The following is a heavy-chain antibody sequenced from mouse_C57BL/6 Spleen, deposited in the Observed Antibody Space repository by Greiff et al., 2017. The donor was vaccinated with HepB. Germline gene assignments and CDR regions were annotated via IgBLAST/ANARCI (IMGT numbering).Heavy chain of an antibody. D-gene: IGHD2-4*01. CDR3: ARGDDYDPRGYFDV. Sequence: FKLQQSGPELVKPGASVKLSCKASGYSFTDYNMNWVKQSNGKSLEWIGVINPNYGTTSYNQKFKGKATLTVDQSSSTAYMQLNSMTSEDSAVYYCARGDDYDPRGYFDVWGTGTTVTVSS. J-gene: IGHJ1*03. CDR2: INPNYGTT. V-gene: IGHV1-39*01. CDR1: GYSFTDYN.